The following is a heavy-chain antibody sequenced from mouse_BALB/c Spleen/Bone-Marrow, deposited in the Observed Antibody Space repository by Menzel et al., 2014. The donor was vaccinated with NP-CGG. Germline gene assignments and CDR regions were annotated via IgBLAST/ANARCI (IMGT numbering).Heavy chain of an antibody. Sequence: EVQLEESGGGLVQPGGSLKLSCAASGFTFSSFTMYWVRQTPEKWLEWVAYISNGGGSIYYPDIVKGRFTISRDIAQNTLYLQMRELETEDSAVYYCVRDGDYFDYWGQGATVTVSS. J-gene: IGHJ2*01. CDR3: VRDGDYFDY. CDR1: GFTFSSFT. CDR2: ISNGGGSI. V-gene: IGHV5-12-2*01.